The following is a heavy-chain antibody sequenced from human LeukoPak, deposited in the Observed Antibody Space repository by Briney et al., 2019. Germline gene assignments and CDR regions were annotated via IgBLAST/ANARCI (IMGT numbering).Heavy chain of an antibody. CDR2: IKSKTNGETT. CDR3: TTDRATAIAAAGTDY. V-gene: IGHV3-15*01. CDR1: GFTFTNAW. J-gene: IGHJ4*02. D-gene: IGHD6-13*01. Sequence: GGSLRLSCAASGFTFTNAWMSWVRQAPGKGLEWVGRIKSKTNGETTDYAAPVQGRFTISRDDSKSMLYLQMNSLKTEDTAVYYCTTDRATAIAAAGTDYWGQGTLVTVSS.